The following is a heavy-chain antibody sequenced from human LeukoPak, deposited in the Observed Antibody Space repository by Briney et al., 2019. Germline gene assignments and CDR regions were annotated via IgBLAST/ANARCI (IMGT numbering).Heavy chain of an antibody. Sequence: GGSLRLSCAASGFTFSGYWMTWVRQAPGKGLEWVANIKQDGSEKNYVDSVKGRFTISRDNAKNSLYLQMNSLRAEDTAVYYCARMYSSSWYGDWFDPWGQGTLVTVSS. CDR3: ARMYSSSWYGDWFDP. V-gene: IGHV3-7*01. CDR2: IKQDGSEK. J-gene: IGHJ5*02. D-gene: IGHD6-13*01. CDR1: GFTFSGYW.